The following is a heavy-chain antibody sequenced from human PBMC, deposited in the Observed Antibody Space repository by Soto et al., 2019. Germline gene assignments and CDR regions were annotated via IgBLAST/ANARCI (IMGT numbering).Heavy chain of an antibody. V-gene: IGHV3-30-3*01. CDR2: ISYDGSNK. D-gene: IGHD3-3*01. Sequence: QVQLVESGGGVVQPGRSLRLSCAASGFTFSSYAMHWVRQAPGKGLEWVAVISYDGSNKYYADSVKGRFTISRANSKNTLYLQMNSLRAEDTAVYYCARERGNFGVVIPYYYYYGMDVWGQGTTVTVSS. CDR1: GFTFSSYA. J-gene: IGHJ6*02. CDR3: ARERGNFGVVIPYYYYYGMDV.